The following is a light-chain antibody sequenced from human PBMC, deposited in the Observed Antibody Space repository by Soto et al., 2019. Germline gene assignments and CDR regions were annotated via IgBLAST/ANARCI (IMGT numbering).Light chain of an antibody. CDR3: QHSRT. CDR1: QSLSTW. CDR2: KAS. V-gene: IGKV1-5*03. J-gene: IGKJ1*01. Sequence: DIQMTQSPSTLAASVGDTVTITCRASQSLSTWLGWYQQKPGKAPKLLIQKASSLESGVPSRFSGSSSGTEFTLTLTRLQPDDFATYYCQHSRTFGQGTKVRIK.